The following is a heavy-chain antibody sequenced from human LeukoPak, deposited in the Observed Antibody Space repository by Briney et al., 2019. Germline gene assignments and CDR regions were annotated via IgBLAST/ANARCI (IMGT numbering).Heavy chain of an antibody. CDR2: IIPILGIA. J-gene: IGHJ4*02. CDR3: ARGADTAMVKVFDY. D-gene: IGHD5-18*01. CDR1: GYTFTGYY. V-gene: IGHV1-69*04. Sequence: GASVKVSCKASGYTFTGYYMHWVRQAPGQGLEWMGRIIPILGIANYAQKFQGRVTITADKSTSTAYMELSSLRSEDTAVYYCARGADTAMVKVFDYWGQGTLVTVSS.